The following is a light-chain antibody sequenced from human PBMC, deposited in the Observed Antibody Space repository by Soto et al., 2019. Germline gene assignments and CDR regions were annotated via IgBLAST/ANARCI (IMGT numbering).Light chain of an antibody. V-gene: IGLV2-14*01. J-gene: IGLJ2*01. CDR1: SSDVGGYNY. Sequence: QSVLTHPASVSGSPGQSITISCTGTSSDVGGYNYVSWYQHHTGEAPKLMIYEVINRPSGVSNRFSGSKSGNTASLTISGLQTEDEADYYCRAYTTSSTVVFGGGTKLTVL. CDR2: EVI. CDR3: RAYTTSSTVV.